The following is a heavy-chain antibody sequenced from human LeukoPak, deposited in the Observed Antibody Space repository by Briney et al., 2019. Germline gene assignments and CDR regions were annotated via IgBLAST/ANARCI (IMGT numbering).Heavy chain of an antibody. J-gene: IGHJ5*02. Sequence: GGSLRLSCAASGFTFSRYTMNWVRQAPGKGLEWVAYISSSGSTKYYADSVKGRFTISRDNAKNSLYLQMNSLRAEDTAVYYCPRGSEWDLLGSCDRWGQGTLVTVSS. V-gene: IGHV3-48*04. CDR2: ISSSGSTK. D-gene: IGHD1-26*01. CDR1: GFTFSRYT. CDR3: PRGSEWDLLGSCDR.